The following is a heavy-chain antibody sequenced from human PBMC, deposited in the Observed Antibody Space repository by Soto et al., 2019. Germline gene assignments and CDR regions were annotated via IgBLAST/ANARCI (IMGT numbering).Heavy chain of an antibody. CDR1: GYTFTSYG. V-gene: IGHV1-18*01. J-gene: IGHJ4*02. CDR3: AIVRIAVAGTPFDY. D-gene: IGHD6-19*01. Sequence: QVQLVQSGAEVKKPGASVKVSCKASGYTFTSYGISWVRQAPGQGLEGMGWISAYNGNTNYAQKLQGRVTMTTDTSSSTAYMELTNLRSDDTAVYYCAIVRIAVAGTPFDYWGQGTLVTVSS. CDR2: ISAYNGNT.